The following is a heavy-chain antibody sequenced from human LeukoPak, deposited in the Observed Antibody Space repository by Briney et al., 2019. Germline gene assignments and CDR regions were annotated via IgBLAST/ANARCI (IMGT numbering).Heavy chain of an antibody. D-gene: IGHD3-16*01. CDR2: INHSGST. J-gene: IGHJ4*02. CDR3: VLGDY. Sequence: SETLSLTCAVYDGSLSGYYWSWIRQPPGKGLERIAGINHSGSTNYNPPLKSRVTLSVDMSGNQFSLKLTSVTAADTAMYYCVLGDYWGQGTLVTVSS. CDR1: DGSLSGYY. V-gene: IGHV4-34*01.